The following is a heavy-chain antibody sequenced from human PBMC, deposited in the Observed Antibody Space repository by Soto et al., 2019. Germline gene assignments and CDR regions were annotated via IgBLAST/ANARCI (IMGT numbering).Heavy chain of an antibody. CDR3: ARAAYDFWSGYIPEYYYYYGMDV. CDR1: GGSFSGYY. Sequence: PSETLSLTCAVYGGSFSGYYWSWIRQPPGKGLEWIGEINHSGSTNYNPSLKSRVTISVDTSKNQFSLKLSSVTAADTAVYYCARAAYDFWSGYIPEYYYYYGMDVWGQGTPVTVS. CDR2: INHSGST. D-gene: IGHD3-3*01. J-gene: IGHJ6*02. V-gene: IGHV4-34*01.